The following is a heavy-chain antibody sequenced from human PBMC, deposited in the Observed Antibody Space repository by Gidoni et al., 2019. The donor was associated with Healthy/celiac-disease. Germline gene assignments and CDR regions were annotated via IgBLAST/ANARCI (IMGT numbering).Heavy chain of an antibody. J-gene: IGHJ3*02. D-gene: IGHD1-20*01. V-gene: IGHV6-1*01. CDR3: ARDRGGYNWNLDAFDI. CDR1: GDRVSSNSAA. CDR2: TYYRSKWYN. Sequence: QVQLQQSGPGLVKPSQTLSLTGAISGDRVSSNSAAWNWIRQSPSRGLEWRGRTYYRSKWYNDYAVSVKSRITINPETSKNQFSLQLNSVTTEDTAVYYCARDRGGYNWNLDAFDIWGQGTMVTVSS.